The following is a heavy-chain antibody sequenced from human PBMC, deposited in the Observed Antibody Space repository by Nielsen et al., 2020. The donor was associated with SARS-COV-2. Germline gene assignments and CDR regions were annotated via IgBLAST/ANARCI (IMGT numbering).Heavy chain of an antibody. D-gene: IGHD1-14*01. CDR1: GGTFSSYA. CDR2: IIPIFGTA. CDR3: ARDRKPYGAYGMDV. Sequence: SVKVSCKASGGTFSSYAISWVRQAPGQGLEWMGGIIPIFGTANYAQKFRGRVTITADESTSTAYMELSSLRSEDTAVYYCARDRKPYGAYGMDVWGQGTTVTVSS. V-gene: IGHV1-69*13. J-gene: IGHJ6*02.